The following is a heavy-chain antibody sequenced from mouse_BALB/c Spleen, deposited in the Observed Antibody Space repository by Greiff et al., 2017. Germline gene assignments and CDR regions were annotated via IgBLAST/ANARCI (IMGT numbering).Heavy chain of an antibody. CDR2: IWAGGST. Sequence: VQLQQSGPGLVAPSQSLSITCTVSGFSLTSYGVHWVRQPPGKGLEWLGVIWAGGSTNYNSALMSRLSISKDNSKSQVFLKMNSLQTDDTAMYYCARYQGYYYGSSYAMDYWGQGTSVTVSS. J-gene: IGHJ4*01. CDR3: ARYQGYYYGSSYAMDY. V-gene: IGHV2-9*02. D-gene: IGHD1-1*01. CDR1: GFSLTSYG.